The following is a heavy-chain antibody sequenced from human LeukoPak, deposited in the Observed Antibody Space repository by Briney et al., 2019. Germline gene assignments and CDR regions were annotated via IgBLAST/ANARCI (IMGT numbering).Heavy chain of an antibody. CDR1: GFTFSTYS. CDR2: ISTNGGST. D-gene: IGHD3-10*01. CDR3: AGNYGPYYFDY. V-gene: IGHV3-64*04. Sequence: GGSLRLSCSASGFTFSTYSIHWVRQAPGKALEYVSGISTNGGSTYYADSVKGRFTISRDNSKNTLYLQMNSLRAEDTAVYYCAGNYGPYYFDYWGQGTLVTVSS. J-gene: IGHJ4*02.